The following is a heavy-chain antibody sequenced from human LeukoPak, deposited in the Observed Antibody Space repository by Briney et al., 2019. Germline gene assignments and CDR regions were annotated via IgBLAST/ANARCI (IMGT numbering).Heavy chain of an antibody. J-gene: IGHJ3*02. D-gene: IGHD2-2*01. CDR1: GFTSSSYS. Sequence: GGSLRLSCAVSGFTSSSYSMHWVRQAPGKGLEWLGVVAYDGSIKYNVDSVKGRFTISGDSSKNTLYLQISSLRDEDTAVYYCARDRPSSVVGDGFDIWGQGTMVTVSS. V-gene: IGHV3-30-3*01. CDR3: ARDRPSSVVGDGFDI. CDR2: VAYDGSIK.